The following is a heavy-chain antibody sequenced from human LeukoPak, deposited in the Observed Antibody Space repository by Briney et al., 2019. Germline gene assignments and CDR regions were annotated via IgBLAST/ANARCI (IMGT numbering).Heavy chain of an antibody. CDR1: GFTFSSYS. Sequence: GSLRLSCAASGFTFSSYSMNWVRQPPGKGLEWIGEINHSGSTNYNPSLKSRVTISVDTSKNQFSLKLSSVTAADTAVYYCARVDKSSSWYRNWFDPWGQGTLVTVSS. CDR2: INHSGST. CDR3: ARVDKSSSWYRNWFDP. V-gene: IGHV4-34*01. D-gene: IGHD6-13*01. J-gene: IGHJ5*02.